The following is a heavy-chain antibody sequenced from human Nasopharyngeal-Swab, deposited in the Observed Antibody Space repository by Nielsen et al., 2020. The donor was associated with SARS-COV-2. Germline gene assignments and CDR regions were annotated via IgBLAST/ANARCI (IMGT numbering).Heavy chain of an antibody. Sequence: ASVKVSCKASGYTFTSYAMHWVRQAPGQRLEWMGWINAGNGNTKYSRKFQGRVTITRDTSATTAYMKLSSLRSEDTAVYYCAFVSYDSSGYYYSYWGQGTLVTVSS. J-gene: IGHJ4*02. CDR3: AFVSYDSSGYYYSY. V-gene: IGHV1-3*01. CDR1: GYTFTSYA. CDR2: INAGNGNT. D-gene: IGHD3-22*01.